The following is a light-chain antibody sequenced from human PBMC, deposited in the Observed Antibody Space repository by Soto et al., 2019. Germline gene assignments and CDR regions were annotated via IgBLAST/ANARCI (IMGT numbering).Light chain of an antibody. Sequence: QSVLPQPPSTSGNPGQRVTVSCSGSSSNIGSNSVNWFQQLPGTAPKLLIYRDDQRPSGVPDRFAGSKSGTSASLAISGLQSDDEADYYCAAWDDSLNGWVFGGGTKLTVL. CDR2: RDD. CDR1: SSNIGSNS. V-gene: IGLV1-44*01. CDR3: AAWDDSLNGWV. J-gene: IGLJ3*02.